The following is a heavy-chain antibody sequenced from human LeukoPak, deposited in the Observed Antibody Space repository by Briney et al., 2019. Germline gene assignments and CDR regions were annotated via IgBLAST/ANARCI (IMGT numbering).Heavy chain of an antibody. CDR3: ARVRGSGASWRDFDY. CDR2: ISSSGSTI. D-gene: IGHD2-15*01. Sequence: GGSLRLSCAASGFTFSSYEMNWVRQAPGKGLEWVSYISSSGSTIYYADSVKGRFNISRDNAKKSLYLQMNSLGVEDTAVYYCARVRGSGASWRDFDYWGQGTLVTVSS. CDR1: GFTFSSYE. J-gene: IGHJ4*02. V-gene: IGHV3-48*03.